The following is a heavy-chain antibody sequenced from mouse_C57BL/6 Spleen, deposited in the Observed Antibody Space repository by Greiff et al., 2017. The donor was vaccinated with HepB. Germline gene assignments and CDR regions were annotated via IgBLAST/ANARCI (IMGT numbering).Heavy chain of an antibody. D-gene: IGHD4-1*01. CDR3: TRGSSGNWYFDV. V-gene: IGHV5-9-1*02. Sequence: DVMLVESGEGLVKPGGSLKLSCAASGFTFSSYAMSWVRQTPEKRLEWVAYISSGGDYIYYADTVKGRFTISRDNARNTLYLQMSSLKSEDTAMYYCTRGSSGNWYFDVWGTGTTVTVSS. CDR1: GFTFSSYA. CDR2: ISSGGDYI. J-gene: IGHJ1*03.